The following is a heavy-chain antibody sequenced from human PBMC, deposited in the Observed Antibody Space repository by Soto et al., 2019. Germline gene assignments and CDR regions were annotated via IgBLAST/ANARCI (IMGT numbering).Heavy chain of an antibody. CDR1: GYTFTGYY. Sequence: QVQLVQSGAEVKKPGASVKVSCKASGYTFTGYYMHWVRQAPGQGLEWMGWINPNSGGTNYAQKFQGWVTMTRDTSISTAYMEVSRLRSDDTAVYYCARGGGSGTKSVEYYYYYGMDVWGQGTTVTVSS. CDR3: ARGGGSGTKSVEYYYYYGMDV. J-gene: IGHJ6*02. V-gene: IGHV1-2*04. D-gene: IGHD3-10*01. CDR2: INPNSGGT.